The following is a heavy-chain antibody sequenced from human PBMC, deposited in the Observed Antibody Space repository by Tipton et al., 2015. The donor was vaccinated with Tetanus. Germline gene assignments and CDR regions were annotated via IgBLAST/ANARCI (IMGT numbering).Heavy chain of an antibody. CDR2: IYYNTGGT. D-gene: IGHD3-10*01. CDR3: ARGVWFGPGPKYYFDY. V-gene: IGHV4-31*03. CDR1: GGSISSGGYF. Sequence: TLSLTCTVSGGSISSGGYFWSWIRQLPGKGLEWIGYIYYNTGGTYYNPSLKSRVTISEDTSKNQFSLKLSSVTAADTAVYYCARGVWFGPGPKYYFDYWGQGTLVTVSS. J-gene: IGHJ4*02.